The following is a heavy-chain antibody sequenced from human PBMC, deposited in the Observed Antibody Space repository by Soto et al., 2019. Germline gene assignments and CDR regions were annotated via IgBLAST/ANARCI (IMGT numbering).Heavy chain of an antibody. CDR2: IYYSGST. V-gene: IGHV4-31*03. D-gene: IGHD5-18*01. Sequence: PSETLSLTCTVSGGSISRGGYYWSWIRQHPGKGLEWIGYIYYSGSTYYNPSLKSRVTISVDTSKNQFSLKLSSVTAADTAVYYCARSGYSYGPNRLLHWGQGTRVTVPS. CDR1: GGSISRGGYY. CDR3: ARSGYSYGPNRLLH. J-gene: IGHJ4*02.